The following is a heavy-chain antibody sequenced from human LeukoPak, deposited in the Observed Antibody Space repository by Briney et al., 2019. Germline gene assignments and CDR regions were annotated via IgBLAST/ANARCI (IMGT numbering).Heavy chain of an antibody. CDR2: IRSKAYDETT. CDR1: GFTFSNAW. J-gene: IGHJ4*02. V-gene: IGHV3-49*04. Sequence: PGGSLRLSCAASGFTFSNAWMSWVRQAPGKGLEWVGFIRSKAYDETTEYAASVKGRFTISRDDSKSIAYLQMNSLKTEDTAVYYCTRGYYDILTGYFIERIHYFDYWGQGTLVTVSS. D-gene: IGHD3-9*01. CDR3: TRGYYDILTGYFIERIHYFDY.